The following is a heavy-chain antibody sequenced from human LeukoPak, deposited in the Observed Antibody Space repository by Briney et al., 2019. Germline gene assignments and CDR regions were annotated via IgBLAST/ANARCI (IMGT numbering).Heavy chain of an antibody. CDR1: GFTFTSFW. J-gene: IGHJ4*02. D-gene: IGHD6-13*01. CDR2: IKQDGSEK. Sequence: GGSLRLSCAASGFTFTSFWMSWVRLAPGKGLEWVANIKQDGSEKNYVDSVKGRFTISRDNAKNSMSLQMNSLRAEDTAVYYCTREGILAGVDYWGQGTLVSVSS. CDR3: TREGILAGVDY. V-gene: IGHV3-7*01.